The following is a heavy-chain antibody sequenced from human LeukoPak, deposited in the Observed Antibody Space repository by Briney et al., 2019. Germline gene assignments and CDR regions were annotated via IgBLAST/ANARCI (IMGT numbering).Heavy chain of an antibody. CDR2: ISYDGRNK. V-gene: IGHV3-30*09. CDR1: GFTFSDYA. CDR3: ARGGSITALPPSIFY. J-gene: IGHJ4*02. Sequence: PGGSLRLSCAASGFTFSDYAIHWVRQAPGKGLEWVTVISYDGRNKYYSDSVKGRFAISRDNSKNTLFLQMSSLRAEDTAVYYCARGGSITALPPSIFYWGRGTLVTVSS. D-gene: IGHD6-6*01.